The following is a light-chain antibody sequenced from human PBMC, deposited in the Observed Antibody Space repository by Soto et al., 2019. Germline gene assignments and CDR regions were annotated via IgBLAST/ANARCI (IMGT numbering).Light chain of an antibody. Sequence: QSVLTQPPSASGTPGQRVTISCSGSSSNIGSNSVYWYQQLPGTAPKLLIYRNNQRPSGVPDRFSGSKSGTSASLAISGLRSEDEAAYYCAAWDDSLSGVVFGGGTKLTVL. J-gene: IGLJ2*01. CDR2: RNN. V-gene: IGLV1-47*01. CDR1: SSNIGSNS. CDR3: AAWDDSLSGVV.